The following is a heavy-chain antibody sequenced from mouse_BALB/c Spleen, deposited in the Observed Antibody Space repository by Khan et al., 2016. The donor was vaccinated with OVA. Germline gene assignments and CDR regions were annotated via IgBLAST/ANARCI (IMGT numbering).Heavy chain of an antibody. D-gene: IGHD4-1*01. CDR1: GFTFSSYS. CDR3: ASHLTGSFAY. V-gene: IGHV5-6*01. J-gene: IGHJ3*01. CDR2: ISSDGDYT. Sequence: EVKLVESGGDLVKPGGSLKLSCAASGFTFSSYSMSWVRQTPDKRLEWVATISSDGDYTYFPDGVKGRLTISRDNAKNTLNLQMSSLKSEDTALYYCASHLTGSFAYWGQGTLVTVSA.